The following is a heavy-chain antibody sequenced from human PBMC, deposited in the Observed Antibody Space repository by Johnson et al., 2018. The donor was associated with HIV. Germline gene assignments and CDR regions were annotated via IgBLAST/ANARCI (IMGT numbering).Heavy chain of an antibody. CDR1: GFTVSRNY. J-gene: IGHJ3*02. D-gene: IGHD3-22*01. Sequence: VQLVESGGGLIQSGGSLRLSCAASGFTVSRNYMSWVRQAPGKGLEWVSVIYSGGSTYYADSVKGRFTISRDNSKNTLYLQMNSLRAEDTAVYYCASVPMIVVLDGAFDMWGQGTMVTVSS. CDR2: IYSGGST. V-gene: IGHV3-53*01. CDR3: ASVPMIVVLDGAFDM.